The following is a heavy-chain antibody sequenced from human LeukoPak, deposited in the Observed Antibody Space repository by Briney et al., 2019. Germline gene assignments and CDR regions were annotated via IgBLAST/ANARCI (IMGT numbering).Heavy chain of an antibody. CDR2: IKQDGSEK. D-gene: IGHD3-3*01. J-gene: IGHJ6*02. V-gene: IGHV3-7*03. CDR1: GFTFSSYW. CDR3: ARDSGAYDFWSGYPLYYYYYGMDV. Sequence: GGSLRLSCAASGFTFSSYWMSWVRQAPGKGLEWVANIKQDGSEKYYVDSVKGRFTISRDNAKNSLYLQMNSLRAEDTAAYYCARDSGAYDFWSGYPLYYYYYGMDVWGQGTTVTVSS.